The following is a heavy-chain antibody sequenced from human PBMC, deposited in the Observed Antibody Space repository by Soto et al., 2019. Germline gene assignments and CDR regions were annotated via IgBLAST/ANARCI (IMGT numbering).Heavy chain of an antibody. V-gene: IGHV4-61*01. D-gene: IGHD4-17*01. CDR1: GDSVSSPSYS. Sequence: SETLSLTCTVSGDSVSSPSYSWSWIRQSPGKGLEFIGYIYYSGSTKYNPSLNSRVTMSVDTSKNQFSLKLSSVTAADTAVYYCARGDYVFDYWGQGTLVTVSS. CDR2: IYYSGST. J-gene: IGHJ4*02. CDR3: ARGDYVFDY.